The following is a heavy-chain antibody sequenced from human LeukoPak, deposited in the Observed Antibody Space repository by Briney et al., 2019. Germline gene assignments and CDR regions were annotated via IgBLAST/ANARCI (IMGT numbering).Heavy chain of an antibody. Sequence: GGSLRLSCAVSGFTFSSYWMSWVCQAPGKGLEWVANIKQDGREKYYVDSVKGRFTISRENAKNSLYLQMNSLRAEDTAVYYCARDRFYSSGNDAFDIWGQGTMVTVSS. J-gene: IGHJ3*02. CDR3: ARDRFYSSGNDAFDI. D-gene: IGHD6-19*01. CDR1: GFTFSSYW. CDR2: IKQDGREK. V-gene: IGHV3-7*01.